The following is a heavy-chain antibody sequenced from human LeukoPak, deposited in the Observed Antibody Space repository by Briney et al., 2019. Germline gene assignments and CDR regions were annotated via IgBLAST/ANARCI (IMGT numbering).Heavy chain of an antibody. CDR2: ISYDGSNK. CDR3: AKIREAYCGGDCYSVPDDY. CDR1: GFTFSSYA. V-gene: IGHV3-30*04. D-gene: IGHD2-21*02. Sequence: GSLRLSCAASGFTFSSYAMHWVRQAPGKGLEWVAVISYDGSNKYYADSVKGRFTISRDNSKNTLYLQMNSLRAEDTAVYYCAKIREAYCGGDCYSVPDDYWGQGMLVIVSS. J-gene: IGHJ4*02.